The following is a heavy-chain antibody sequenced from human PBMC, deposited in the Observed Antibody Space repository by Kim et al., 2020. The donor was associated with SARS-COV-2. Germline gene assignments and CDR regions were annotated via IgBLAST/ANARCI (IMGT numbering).Heavy chain of an antibody. CDR1: GGSIGRNF. J-gene: IGHJ5*02. CDR2: VYYTGST. V-gene: IGHV4-59*12. CDR3: ARDDSGWFAFDP. Sequence: SETLSLTCTVSGGSIGRNFWSWFRQSPGKGLEWIGYVYYTGSTNYNPSLKSRVTISLDTYKNQFSLKINSVTAADTAVYYCARDDSGWFAFDPWGQGTLVTVST. D-gene: IGHD6-19*01.